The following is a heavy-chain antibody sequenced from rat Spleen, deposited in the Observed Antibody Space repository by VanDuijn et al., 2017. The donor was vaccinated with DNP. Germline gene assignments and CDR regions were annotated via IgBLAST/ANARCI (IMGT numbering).Heavy chain of an antibody. CDR2: ISYDGSDT. CDR3: AGRPPPTRGPFDY. Sequence: EVQLVESGGGLVQPGRSLKVSCAVSGLTFSDHNMAWVRQAPKKGLEWVATISYDGSDTYYRDSVKGRCTISRNNAKSTLYLQMDSLRSEDTATYYCAGRPPPTRGPFDYWGQGVTVTVSS. CDR1: GLTFSDHN. J-gene: IGHJ2*01. D-gene: IGHD1-4*01. V-gene: IGHV5-7*01.